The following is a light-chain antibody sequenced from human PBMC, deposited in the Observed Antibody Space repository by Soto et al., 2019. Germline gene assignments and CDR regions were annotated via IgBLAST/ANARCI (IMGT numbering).Light chain of an antibody. V-gene: IGKV1-9*01. Sequence: DIQLTQSPFFLSASVGDRVTITCRASQGIRSYLAWYQQRPGKAPELLIYGASTLRTGVASRFSGSGSGTEFTLTISSLQPDDFATYYCQQYNSYSRTFGQGTKVDIK. CDR1: QGIRSY. J-gene: IGKJ1*01. CDR2: GAS. CDR3: QQYNSYSRT.